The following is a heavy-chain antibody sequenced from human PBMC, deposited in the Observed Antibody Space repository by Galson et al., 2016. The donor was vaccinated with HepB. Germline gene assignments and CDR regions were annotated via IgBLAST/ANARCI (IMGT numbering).Heavy chain of an antibody. D-gene: IGHD5-18*01. CDR1: GFTFSTHA. V-gene: IGHV3-23*01. J-gene: IGHJ4*02. Sequence: SLTLSCAASGFTFSTHAMSWARQPPATGLGWVSATSGPGSRRDDADSVKGRFTISRDNLKNTVHLQMYSLRAEDTALYYCATSNSYGYVHWGQGALVTVSS. CDR2: TSGPGSRR. CDR3: ATSNSYGYVH.